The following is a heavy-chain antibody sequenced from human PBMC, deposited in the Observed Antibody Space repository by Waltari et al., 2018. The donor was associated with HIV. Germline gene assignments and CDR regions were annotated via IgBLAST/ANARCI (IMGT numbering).Heavy chain of an antibody. V-gene: IGHV3-21*01. CDR1: GFRFPDYN. D-gene: IGHD6-19*01. CDR2: IGSLQNFI. CDR3: ARGPTSGWSWFDP. Sequence: EVILVESGGGLVRPGGSLRLSCEASGFRFPDYNMNWVRQGPGKGLEWVASIGSLQNFIHYADSVKGRFTVSRYNAKNSLYLQMNSLTAEDTAVYYCARGPTSGWSWFDPWGQGTLVTVSS. J-gene: IGHJ5*02.